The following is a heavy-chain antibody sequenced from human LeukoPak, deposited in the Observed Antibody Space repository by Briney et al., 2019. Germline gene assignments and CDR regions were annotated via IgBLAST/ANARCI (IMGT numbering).Heavy chain of an antibody. J-gene: IGHJ4*02. CDR2: FDPEDGET. CDR1: GYTFTELS. Sequence: ASVKVSCKVSGYTFTELSMHWVRQAPGKGLEWMGGFDPEDGETIYAQKFQGRVTMTEDTSTDTAYMELSSLRSEDTAVYYCATDYKDGYNFDYWGQGTLVTVSS. V-gene: IGHV1-24*01. D-gene: IGHD5-24*01. CDR3: ATDYKDGYNFDY.